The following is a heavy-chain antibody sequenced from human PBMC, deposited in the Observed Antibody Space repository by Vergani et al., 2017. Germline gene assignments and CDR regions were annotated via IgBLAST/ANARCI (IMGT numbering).Heavy chain of an antibody. Sequence: QVQLVQSGAEVKKPGSSVKVSCKASGATFRSNTISWVRQVPGQGLEWMGRIIPVLGKTKYAQDFQGRLTITADTSTSTAYIELTSLRSQDTAVYYCARDPRGYGGDPEDYYYGMDVWGQGTTVTVSS. D-gene: IGHD2-21*02. V-gene: IGHV1-69*08. CDR1: GATFRSNT. CDR3: ARDPRGYGGDPEDYYYGMDV. CDR2: IIPVLGKT. J-gene: IGHJ6*02.